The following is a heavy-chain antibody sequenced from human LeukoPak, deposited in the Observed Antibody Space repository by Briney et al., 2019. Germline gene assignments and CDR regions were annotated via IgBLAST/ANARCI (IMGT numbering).Heavy chain of an antibody. CDR1: GFSFADYA. J-gene: IGHJ3*02. Sequence: GRSLRLSCAASGFSFADYAMHWVRQAPGKGLEWVSGISRNSGTIVYADSVRGRFTISRDNAKNSLSLQVDSLRPEDTALYYCAKKGDTFDMWGQGTMVTVSS. CDR3: AKKGDTFDM. V-gene: IGHV3-9*01. CDR2: ISRNSGTI.